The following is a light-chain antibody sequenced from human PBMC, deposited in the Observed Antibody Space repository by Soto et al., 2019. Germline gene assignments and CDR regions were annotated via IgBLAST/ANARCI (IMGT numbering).Light chain of an antibody. CDR3: PQDYGISCT. CDR2: AAS. CDR1: RDVGSD. J-gene: IGKJ1*01. V-gene: IGKV1-6*01. Sequence: NQNTSSLSASVGEKIIITCRASRDVGSDVSWYQQKPGQAPKLLVYAASNLYTGVPSRFSGSRSGTEFTLTISSLQPEDFAYYYCPQDYGISCTFVLGTK.